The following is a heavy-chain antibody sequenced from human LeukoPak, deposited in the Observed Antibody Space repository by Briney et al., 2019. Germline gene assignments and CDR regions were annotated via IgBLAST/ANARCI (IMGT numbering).Heavy chain of an antibody. V-gene: IGHV1-8*02. CDR1: GYIFIDYE. Sequence: ASVKVSCKTSGYIFIDYEISWVRQAPGQGLEWMGWMNPKSGDTGYEQKFQGRITITRDSSISTVYMELSSLRSEDTALYYCARGRYVDVWGKGTPVTVSS. CDR2: MNPKSGDT. J-gene: IGHJ6*03. CDR3: ARGRYVDV.